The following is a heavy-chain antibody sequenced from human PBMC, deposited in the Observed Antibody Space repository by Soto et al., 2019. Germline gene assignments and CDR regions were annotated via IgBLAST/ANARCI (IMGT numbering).Heavy chain of an antibody. V-gene: IGHV1-69*06. J-gene: IGHJ4*02. CDR1: GGTFNSRT. CDR3: AKVTARNEGVDY. Sequence: QVQLVQSGAEVKRPGSSVKVSCKSSGGTFNSRTIVWVRQAPGQGLEWIGSIVPIFGSANYAQQFQGRVTITADKSTATAYMELNNLKAGDAAMYFCAKVTARNEGVDYWGRGTLITVS. CDR2: IVPIFGSA. D-gene: IGHD5-18*01.